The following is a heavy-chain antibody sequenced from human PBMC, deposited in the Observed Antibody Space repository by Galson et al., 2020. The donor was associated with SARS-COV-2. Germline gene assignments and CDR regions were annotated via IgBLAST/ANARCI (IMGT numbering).Heavy chain of an antibody. J-gene: IGHJ4*02. Sequence: SETLSLTCTVSGGSISSSSYYWGWIRQPPGKGLEWIGSIYYSGSTYYNPSLKSRVTISVDTSKNQFSLKLSSVTAADTAVYYCARGPESLTKTTVVTPYYFDYWGQGTLVTVSS. CDR1: GGSISSSSYY. D-gene: IGHD4-17*01. CDR2: IYYSGST. CDR3: ARGPESLTKTTVVTPYYFDY. V-gene: IGHV4-39*07.